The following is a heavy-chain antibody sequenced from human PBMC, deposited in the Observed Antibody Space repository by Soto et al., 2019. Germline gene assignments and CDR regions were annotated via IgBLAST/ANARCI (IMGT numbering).Heavy chain of an antibody. CDR2: ISYDGSNK. CDR1: GFTFSSYC. J-gene: IGHJ4*02. CDR3: ANGIVGANVDY. D-gene: IGHD1-26*01. V-gene: IGHV3-30*18. Sequence: GGSLRLSCAASGFTFSSYCMRWGRQAPGKGLEWVAVISYDGSNKYYADSVKGRFTISRDNSKNTLYLQMNSLRAEDTAVYYCANGIVGANVDYWGQGTLVTVSS.